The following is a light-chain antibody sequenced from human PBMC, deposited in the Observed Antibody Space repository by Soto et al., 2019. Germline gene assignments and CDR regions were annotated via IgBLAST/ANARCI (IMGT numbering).Light chain of an antibody. V-gene: IGKV3-20*01. CDR2: GAS. CDR3: QQYGRSPWT. CDR1: QSVTSSS. J-gene: IGKJ1*01. Sequence: EIVLTQFPGTLSLSPGERATLSCRASQSVTSSSLAWYQQKVGRAPRVLIYGASNRATGIPDRFSGSGSGTDSTLTISRLEPEDFAVYYCQQYGRSPWTFGQGTKVDIK.